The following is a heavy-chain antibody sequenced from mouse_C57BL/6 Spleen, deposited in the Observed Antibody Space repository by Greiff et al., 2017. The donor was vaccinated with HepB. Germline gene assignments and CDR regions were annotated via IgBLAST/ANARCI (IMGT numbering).Heavy chain of an antibody. CDR1: GFTFSDYY. Sequence: EVKLVESGGGLVQPGGSLKLSCAASGFTFSDYYMYWVRQTPEKRLEWVAYISNGGGSTYYPDTVKGRFTISRDNAKNTLYLQMSRLKSEDTAMYYCARIYYGYDGYYFDYWGQGTTLTVSS. CDR2: ISNGGGST. CDR3: ARIYYGYDGYYFDY. V-gene: IGHV5-12*01. J-gene: IGHJ2*01. D-gene: IGHD2-2*01.